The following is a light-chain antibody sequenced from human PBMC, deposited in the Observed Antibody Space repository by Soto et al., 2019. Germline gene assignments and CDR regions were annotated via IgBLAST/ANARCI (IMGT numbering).Light chain of an antibody. CDR3: QQRSNWPPL. J-gene: IGKJ2*01. V-gene: IGKV3-11*01. CDR2: DAS. CDR1: QSVSSY. Sequence: EIVLTQSPGTLSLSPGERATVSCRASQSVSSYLAWYQQKPGQAPRLLIYDASNRATGIPARFRGSGSGTYFTLSISSLEPEDFAVYYCQQRSNWPPLFGQGTKLEIK.